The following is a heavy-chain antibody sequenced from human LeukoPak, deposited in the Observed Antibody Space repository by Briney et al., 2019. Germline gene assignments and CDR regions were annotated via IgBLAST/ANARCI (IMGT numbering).Heavy chain of an antibody. CDR2: INYSGNT. D-gene: IGHD3-22*01. Sequence: TSVTLSLTCAVSGGSISSSSYYWGWVRQPPGKGLEWIGTINYSGNTYYNPSLKSRVTISVDTSKNQFSLKLSSVTAADTAVYYCARDQVGAINDSSGYYHNYYYYGMDVWGQGTTVTVSS. V-gene: IGHV4-39*02. CDR3: ARDQVGAINDSSGYYHNYYYYGMDV. J-gene: IGHJ6*02. CDR1: GGSISSSSYY.